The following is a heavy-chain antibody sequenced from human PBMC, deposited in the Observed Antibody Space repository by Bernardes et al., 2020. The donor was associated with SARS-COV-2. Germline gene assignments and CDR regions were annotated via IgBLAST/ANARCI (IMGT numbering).Heavy chain of an antibody. D-gene: IGHD3-22*01. V-gene: IGHV4-4*07. Sequence: SETLSLTCTVSGGSISSYYWSWIRQPAGKGLEWIGRIYTSGSTNYNPSLKSRVTMSVDTSKNQFSLKLSSVTAADTAVYYCARGDYYDSSGYYSNPFDYWGQGTRVTVSS. CDR2: IYTSGST. CDR3: ARGDYYDSSGYYSNPFDY. J-gene: IGHJ4*02. CDR1: GGSISSYY.